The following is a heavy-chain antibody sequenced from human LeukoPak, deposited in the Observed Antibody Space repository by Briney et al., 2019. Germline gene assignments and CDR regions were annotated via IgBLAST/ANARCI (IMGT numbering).Heavy chain of an antibody. CDR2: IDPSDSYT. D-gene: IGHD4-17*01. J-gene: IGHJ3*02. Sequence: KVSCKASGYTFTSYYMHWVRQAPGQGLEWMGRIDPSDSYTNYSPSFQGLVTFSADKSISTAYLQWSSLKASDTAMYYCARGYGVNQGAFDIWGQGTMVTVYS. V-gene: IGHV5-10-1*01. CDR1: GYTFTSYY. CDR3: ARGYGVNQGAFDI.